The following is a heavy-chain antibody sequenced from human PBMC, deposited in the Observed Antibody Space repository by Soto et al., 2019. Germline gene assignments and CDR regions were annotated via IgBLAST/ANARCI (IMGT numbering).Heavy chain of an antibody. V-gene: IGHV4-38-2*02. CDR2: INHSGRT. CDR1: VYSISIGHY. Sequence: SETLSVPCLLYVYSISIGHYWGWIRQPPGKGLEWIGNINHSGRTFYNPSLESRVIVSVDTSKNQFSLKLTSVTAADTAVYFCARVHPRIEAPGTFGPWGQGTLVTGYS. J-gene: IGHJ5*02. D-gene: IGHD1-26*01. CDR3: ARVHPRIEAPGTFGP.